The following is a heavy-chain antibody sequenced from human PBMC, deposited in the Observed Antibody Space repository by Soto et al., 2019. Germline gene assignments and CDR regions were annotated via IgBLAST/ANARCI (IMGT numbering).Heavy chain of an antibody. CDR3: ARTPRAQMIVLEAATRFDY. CDR1: GYTFTTYG. D-gene: IGHD2-15*01. J-gene: IGHJ4*02. V-gene: IGHV1-18*04. Sequence: QVQLVQSGAEVKRPGASVKVSCKASGYTFTTYGFNWVRQAPGQGLEWMGWISPYNGDTNYAQNLQGRVTLTTDTSTSTAYMELRSLTSDDTAIYYCARTPRAQMIVLEAATRFDYWGQGTLVTVSS. CDR2: ISPYNGDT.